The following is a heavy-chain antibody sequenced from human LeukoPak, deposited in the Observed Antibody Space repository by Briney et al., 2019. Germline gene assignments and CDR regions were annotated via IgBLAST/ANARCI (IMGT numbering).Heavy chain of an antibody. J-gene: IGHJ4*02. Sequence: SSVKVSCKASRGTFSSYAINWVRQAPAQGLEWMGGIIPIFGTANYAQKFQVRLTLTPDESTHTLYMERSSLSSEDTPVYYCARLIPPGYCRGGSCPEHYFDYWGQGTLVPVSS. CDR2: IIPIFGTA. D-gene: IGHD2-15*01. CDR1: RGTFSSYA. V-gene: IGHV1-69*13. CDR3: ARLIPPGYCRGGSCPEHYFDY.